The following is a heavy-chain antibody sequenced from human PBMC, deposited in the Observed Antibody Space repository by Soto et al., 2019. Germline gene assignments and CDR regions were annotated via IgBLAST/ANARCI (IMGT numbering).Heavy chain of an antibody. V-gene: IGHV3-64D*06. D-gene: IGHD3-22*01. Sequence: PGGSLRLSCLASRFTFSTYAMHWGRQAPGKGLEYVSTISSNGGSTYYADSVKGRFTISRDNSKNTLYLQISSLRAEDTAVYYCVKYYFDSSGYYGLNAFDIWGQGTMVTVSS. CDR2: ISSNGGST. CDR1: RFTFSTYA. CDR3: VKYYFDSSGYYGLNAFDI. J-gene: IGHJ3*02.